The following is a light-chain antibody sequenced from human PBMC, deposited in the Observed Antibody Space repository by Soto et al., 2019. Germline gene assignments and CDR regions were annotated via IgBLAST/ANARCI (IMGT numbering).Light chain of an antibody. CDR1: SSNIGSNY. J-gene: IGLJ2*01. CDR3: EAWDDSLSGVV. CDR2: RNN. V-gene: IGLV1-47*01. Sequence: QLVLTQPPSASGTPGQRVTISCSGSSSNIGSNYVYWYQQFPGTAPKLLIYRNNQRPSGVPDRFSGSKSGTSASLAISGLRSEDEADYYCEAWDDSLSGVVFGGGTKLTVL.